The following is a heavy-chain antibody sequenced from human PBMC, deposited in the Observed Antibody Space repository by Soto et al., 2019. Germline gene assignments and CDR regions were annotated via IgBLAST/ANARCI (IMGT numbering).Heavy chain of an antibody. V-gene: IGHV3-15*07. Sequence: EVQLVESGGGLVKPGGSLRLSCAASGFTFSNAWMNWVRQAPGKGLEWVGRIKSKTDGGTTDYAAPVKGRVTISGDDSKNTLYLQMNSLKTEDTAVYYCTTVSSDYYYYGMDVWGQGTTVTVSS. D-gene: IGHD2-15*01. CDR1: GFTFSNAW. J-gene: IGHJ6*02. CDR2: IKSKTDGGTT. CDR3: TTVSSDYYYYGMDV.